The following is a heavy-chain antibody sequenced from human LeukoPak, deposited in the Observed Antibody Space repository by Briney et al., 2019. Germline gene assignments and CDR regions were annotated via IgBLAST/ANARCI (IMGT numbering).Heavy chain of an antibody. D-gene: IGHD2-2*01. CDR3: AKDPPVVPAATEDY. CDR1: GFTFSSYA. CDR2: ISGSGGST. J-gene: IGHJ4*02. V-gene: IGHV3-23*01. Sequence: GGSLRLSCAASGFTFSSYAMSWVRQAPGKGLEWVSAISGSGGSTYYADSVKGRFTISRDNSKNTLYLQMNSLRAKDTAVYYCAKDPPVVPAATEDYWGQGTLVTVSS.